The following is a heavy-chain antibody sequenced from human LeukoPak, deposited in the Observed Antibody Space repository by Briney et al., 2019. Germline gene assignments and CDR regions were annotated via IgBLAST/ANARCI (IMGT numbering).Heavy chain of an antibody. CDR1: GGSISSSSYY. CDR2: IYYSGST. V-gene: IGHV4-39*01. Sequence: SETLSLTCTVSGGSISSSSYYWGWIRQPPGKGLEWIGSIYYSGSTYYNPSLKSRVTISVDTSKNQFSLKLSSVTAADTAVYYCARGPRYSSGWYRDYYYYGMDVWGQGTTVTVSS. CDR3: ARGPRYSSGWYRDYYYYGMDV. J-gene: IGHJ6*02. D-gene: IGHD6-19*01.